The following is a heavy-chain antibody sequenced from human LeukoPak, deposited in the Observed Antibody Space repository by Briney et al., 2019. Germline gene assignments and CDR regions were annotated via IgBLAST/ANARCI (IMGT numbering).Heavy chain of an antibody. V-gene: IGHV3-7*01. CDR1: VFTFTTYW. CDR3: AREDWATFAN. J-gene: IGHJ1*01. D-gene: IGHD3/OR15-3a*01. Sequence: GGSLRLSCAASVFTFTTYWMAWVRQGLGEGLEWVATIDRKGRTEYYVGSVEGRFTVSRDNTQNLLYLQMNGLRAEDPALYFCAREDWATFANWGQGTMVTVSS. CDR2: IDRKGRTE.